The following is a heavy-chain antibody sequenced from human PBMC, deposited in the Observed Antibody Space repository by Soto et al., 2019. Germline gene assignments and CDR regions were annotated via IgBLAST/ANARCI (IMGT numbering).Heavy chain of an antibody. CDR2: VNGHGSST. CDR1: GFIVRNFW. Sequence: GGSLRLSCAASGFIVRNFWMHLIRQAPGKGLVWVSRVNGHGSSTSYADSVKGRFTISRDNAKNTLYRQMNSLGAEATAIYYCEGDWMGYCSGGSCYPSNWFHPWGQGT. D-gene: IGHD2-15*01. J-gene: IGHJ5*02. V-gene: IGHV3-74*01. CDR3: EGDWMGYCSGGSCYPSNWFHP.